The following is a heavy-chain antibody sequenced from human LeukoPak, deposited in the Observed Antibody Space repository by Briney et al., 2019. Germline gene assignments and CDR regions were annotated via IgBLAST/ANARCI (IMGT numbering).Heavy chain of an antibody. Sequence: GGSLRLSCAASGFTFSSYEMNWVRQAPGKGLEWASYISSSGSTIYYADSVKGRFTISRDNAKNSLYLQMNSLRAEDTAVYYCARDRLWFGELFSQSWFDPWGQGTLVTVSS. CDR1: GFTFSSYE. V-gene: IGHV3-48*03. J-gene: IGHJ5*02. CDR2: ISSSGSTI. CDR3: ARDRLWFGELFSQSWFDP. D-gene: IGHD3-10*01.